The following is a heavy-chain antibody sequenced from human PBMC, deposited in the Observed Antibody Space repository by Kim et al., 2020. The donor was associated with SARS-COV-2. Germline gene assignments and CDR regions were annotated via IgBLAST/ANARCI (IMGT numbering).Heavy chain of an antibody. Sequence: KGRLTISRDNSKTTLYLQMNSLRAEDTAVYYCARAGTIFGVVIYLYYFDYWGQGTLVTVSS. V-gene: IGHV3-30*01. CDR3: ARAGTIFGVVIYLYYFDY. D-gene: IGHD3-3*01. J-gene: IGHJ4*02.